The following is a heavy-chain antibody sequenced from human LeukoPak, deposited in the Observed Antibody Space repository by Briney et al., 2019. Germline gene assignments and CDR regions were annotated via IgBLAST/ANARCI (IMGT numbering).Heavy chain of an antibody. CDR1: GFXFSSYA. D-gene: IGHD3-10*01. J-gene: IGHJ4*02. V-gene: IGHV3-23*01. Sequence: GGSLRLSCAASGFXFSSYAMNWVRQAPGKGLEWGSSISGGAGGAAYADSVKGRFTMSRDNYKNTLYLQMNSLRADDTAVYYCAKDGGYGSGSYYPDYWGQGTLVTVSS. CDR2: ISGGAGGA. CDR3: AKDGGYGSGSYYPDY.